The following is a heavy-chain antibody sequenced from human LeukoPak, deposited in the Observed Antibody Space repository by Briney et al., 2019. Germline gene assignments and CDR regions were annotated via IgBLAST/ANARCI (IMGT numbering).Heavy chain of an antibody. CDR2: MNPNSGNT. CDR3: ARGTVRGGRNWFDP. V-gene: IGHV1-8*01. Sequence: ASVKASCKASGYTFTSYDINWVRQATGQGLEWMGWMNPNSGNTGYAQKFQGRVTMTRNTSISTAYMELSSLRSEDTAVYYCARGTVRGGRNWFDPWGQGTLVTVSS. CDR1: GYTFTSYD. D-gene: IGHD3-10*01. J-gene: IGHJ5*02.